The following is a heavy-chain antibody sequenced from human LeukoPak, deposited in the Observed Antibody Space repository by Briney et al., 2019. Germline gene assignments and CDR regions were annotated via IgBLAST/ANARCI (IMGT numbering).Heavy chain of an antibody. V-gene: IGHV4-34*01. CDR2: INHSGFT. J-gene: IGHJ6*03. CDR3: SSGMLNNYDYRDV. D-gene: IGHD3-16*01. CDR1: GGSLGGYY. Sequence: SETLSLTCAVYGGSLGGYYRSWIRQSPGKGLEWIGEINHSGFTNYNASLKSRVTISQDTSKNQFSLRLTSVTAADTAVYYCSSGMLNNYDYRDVWGNGTTVIVSS.